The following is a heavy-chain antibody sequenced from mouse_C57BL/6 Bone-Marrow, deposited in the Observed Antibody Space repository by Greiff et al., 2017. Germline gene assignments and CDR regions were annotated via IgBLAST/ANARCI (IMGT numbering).Heavy chain of an antibody. V-gene: IGHV14-4*01. CDR3: TTLYGSGGD. CDR1: GFNIKDDY. D-gene: IGHD1-1*01. CDR2: IDPENGDT. Sequence: VQLQQSGAELVRPGASVKLSCTASGFNIKDDYMHWVQQRPEQGLEWIGWIDPENGDTAYASKFQGKATITADTSSNTAYLQLSSLTSEDTAVYYCTTLYGSGGDWGQGTTLTVSS. J-gene: IGHJ2*01.